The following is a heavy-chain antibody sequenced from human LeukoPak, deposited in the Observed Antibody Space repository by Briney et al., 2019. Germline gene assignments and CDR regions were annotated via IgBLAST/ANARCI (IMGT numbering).Heavy chain of an antibody. Sequence: GGSLRLSCAASGFIFSDYGMNWVRQAPGKGLEWVSGITGSGGSTYHAESVKGRFTISRDNSKNTLYLEMNSLRAEDTAVYFCATRPASETYFAVFDYWGQGTLVTVSS. D-gene: IGHD1-26*01. J-gene: IGHJ4*02. V-gene: IGHV3-23*01. CDR3: ATRPASETYFAVFDY. CDR1: GFIFSDYG. CDR2: ITGSGGST.